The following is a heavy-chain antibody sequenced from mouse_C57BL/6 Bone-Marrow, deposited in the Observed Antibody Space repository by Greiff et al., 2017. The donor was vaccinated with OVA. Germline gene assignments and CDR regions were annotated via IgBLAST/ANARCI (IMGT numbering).Heavy chain of an antibody. CDR2: ISSGGSYT. J-gene: IGHJ1*03. CDR1: GFTFSSYG. Sequence: EVNVVESGGDLVKPGGSLKLSCAASGFTFSSYGMSWVRQTPDKRLEWVATISSGGSYTYYPDSVKGRFTISRDNAKNTLYLQMSSLKSEDTAMYYCARDGKHWYFDVWGTGTTVTVSS. D-gene: IGHD2-1*01. V-gene: IGHV5-6*01. CDR3: ARDGKHWYFDV.